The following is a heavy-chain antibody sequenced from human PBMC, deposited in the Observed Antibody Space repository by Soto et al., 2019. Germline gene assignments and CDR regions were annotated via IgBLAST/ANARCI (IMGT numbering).Heavy chain of an antibody. CDR3: ARDEQLALDY. V-gene: IGHV3-30-3*01. CDR1: GFTISSYA. D-gene: IGHD6-6*01. CDR2: ISYDETNK. Sequence: QVPLVDSGGGVVQPGRSLRLSCAASGFTISSYAMQWVRQAPGKGLEGVAVISYDETNKYYADSVKGRFTISRDNSKDTLYLQMNSLRAEDTAVYYSARDEQLALDYWGQGTLFTVSS. J-gene: IGHJ4*02.